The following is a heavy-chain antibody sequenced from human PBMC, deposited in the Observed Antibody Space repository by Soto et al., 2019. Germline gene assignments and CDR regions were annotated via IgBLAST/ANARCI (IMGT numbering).Heavy chain of an antibody. CDR2: IIPIFGTA. CDR1: GGTFSSYA. V-gene: IGHV1-69*01. J-gene: IGHJ5*02. Sequence: QVQLVQSGAEVKKPGSSVKVSCKASGGTFSSYAISWVRQAPGQGLEWMGGIIPIFGTANYAQKFQGRVTITADESTSSAYMELSSLRAEDTAVYYCASLERGTAMGEGRNWFDAWGKGTLVTVSS. D-gene: IGHD5-18*01. CDR3: ASLERGTAMGEGRNWFDA.